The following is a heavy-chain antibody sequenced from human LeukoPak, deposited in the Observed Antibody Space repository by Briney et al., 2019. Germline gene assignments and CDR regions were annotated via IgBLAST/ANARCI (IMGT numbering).Heavy chain of an antibody. V-gene: IGHV3-74*01. D-gene: IGHD5-18*01. CDR3: ARDNVYSYGTLPVDY. Sequence: GGSLRLSCEASGFTFSNTWMHWFRQAPGKGLEWVSRINTDYTTTYADSVKGRFTISRDNTKSTLFLQMHSLRAEDTAVYYCARDNVYSYGTLPVDYWGQGTLVTVSS. CDR2: INTDYTT. J-gene: IGHJ4*02. CDR1: GFTFSNTW.